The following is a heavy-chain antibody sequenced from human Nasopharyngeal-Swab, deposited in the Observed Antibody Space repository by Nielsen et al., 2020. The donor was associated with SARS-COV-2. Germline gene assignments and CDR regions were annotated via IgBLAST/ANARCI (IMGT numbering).Heavy chain of an antibody. V-gene: IGHV4-59*01. J-gene: IGHJ4*02. CDR2: IYYSGST. D-gene: IGHD3-3*01. CDR3: ARDESGRFDY. CDR1: GGSISSYY. Sequence: GSLRLSCTVSGGSISSYYWSWIRQPPGKGLEWIGYIYYSGSTNYNPSLKSRVTMSVDTSKNQFSLKLSSVTAADTAVYYCARDESGRFDYWGQGTLVTVSS.